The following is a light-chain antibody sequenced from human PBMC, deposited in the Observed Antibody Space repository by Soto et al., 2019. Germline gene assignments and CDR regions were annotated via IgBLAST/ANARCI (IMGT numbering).Light chain of an antibody. V-gene: IGLV4-60*02. CDR1: SGHNNYI. Sequence: QSVLTQSSSASASLGSSVKLTCTLSSGHNNYIIAWHQQQPGKAPRYLMKLEDSGGYNKGSGVPDRFSGSSSGADRFLTISNLQFEDEADYYCETWATNTRVFGGGTKLTVL. CDR2: LEDSGGY. CDR3: ETWATNTRV. J-gene: IGLJ3*02.